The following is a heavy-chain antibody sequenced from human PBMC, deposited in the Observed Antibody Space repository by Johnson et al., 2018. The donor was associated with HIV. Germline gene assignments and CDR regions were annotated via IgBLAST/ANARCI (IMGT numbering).Heavy chain of an antibody. D-gene: IGHD4-23*01. CDR3: ARAGYGGNTDAFDI. J-gene: IGHJ3*02. CDR1: GFTVSSNY. CDR2: IYSGGST. V-gene: IGHV3-66*01. Sequence: VRLVDSGGGVVQPGRSLRLSCAASGFTVSSNYMTWVRQAPGKGLEWVSVIYSGGSTYYADSVKGRFTISRDNSKTTLYLHMNSLRVEDTALYYCARAGYGGNTDAFDIWGQGTMVTVSS.